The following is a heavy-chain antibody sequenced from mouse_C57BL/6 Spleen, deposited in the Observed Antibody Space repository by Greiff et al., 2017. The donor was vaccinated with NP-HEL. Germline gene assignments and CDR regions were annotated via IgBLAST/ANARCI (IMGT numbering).Heavy chain of an antibody. Sequence: VQLQQPGAELVKPGASVKLSCKASGYTFTSYWMHWVKQRPGQGLEWIGMIHPNSGSTNYNEKFKSKATLTVDKSYSTAYMQLSSLTSEDSAVYYCARWGYYYGSSPFDYWGQGTTLTVSS. V-gene: IGHV1-64*01. J-gene: IGHJ2*01. CDR2: IHPNSGST. CDR1: GYTFTSYW. D-gene: IGHD1-1*01. CDR3: ARWGYYYGSSPFDY.